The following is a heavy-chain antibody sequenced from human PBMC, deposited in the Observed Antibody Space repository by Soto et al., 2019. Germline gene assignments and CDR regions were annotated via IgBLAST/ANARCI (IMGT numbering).Heavy chain of an antibody. J-gene: IGHJ4*02. Sequence: GGSLRLSCAVSGFTFSNYAMSWVRQAPGKGLEWVSTIAGSGGTTYYADSVKGRFTMSRDNSKNTIYLQMNSLRAEDTAIYFCARYNPSTTVAFDYWGQGTLVTVSS. CDR1: GFTFSNYA. D-gene: IGHD4-17*01. V-gene: IGHV3-23*01. CDR3: ARYNPSTTVAFDY. CDR2: IAGSGGTT.